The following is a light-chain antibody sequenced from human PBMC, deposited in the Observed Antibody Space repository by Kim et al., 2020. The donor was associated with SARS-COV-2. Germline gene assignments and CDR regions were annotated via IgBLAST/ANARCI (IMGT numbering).Light chain of an antibody. V-gene: IGLV1-47*01. CDR2: RND. Sequence: GQRVTNSCSGSSSNIGRNYVSWHQQLPGTAPKLLIFRNDQRPSGVPDRVSGSKSGTSASLAISGLRSEDEADYYCAAWDDSLSAWVFGGGTQLTVL. CDR3: AAWDDSLSAWV. J-gene: IGLJ3*02. CDR1: SSNIGRNY.